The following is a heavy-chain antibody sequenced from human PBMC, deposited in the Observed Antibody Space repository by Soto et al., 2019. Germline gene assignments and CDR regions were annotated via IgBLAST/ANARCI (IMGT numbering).Heavy chain of an antibody. CDR3: AKDDYSSSSGMDY. CDR2: INWNSGSI. V-gene: IGHV3-9*01. J-gene: IGHJ4*02. Sequence: EVQLVESGGGLVQPGRSLRLSCAASGFTFDDYAMHWVRQAPGKGLEWVSSINWNSGSIGYADTVKGRFTISRDNAKNSLYLPMNSLRAEETALYYCAKDDYSSSSGMDYWGQGTLVTVSS. D-gene: IGHD6-6*01. CDR1: GFTFDDYA.